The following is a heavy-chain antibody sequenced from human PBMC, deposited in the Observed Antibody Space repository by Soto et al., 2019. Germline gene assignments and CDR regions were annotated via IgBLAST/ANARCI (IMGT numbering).Heavy chain of an antibody. CDR3: ARDIVSVDPRANDAFDV. CDR1: GFTFSDTL. J-gene: IGHJ3*01. CDR2: INPANGNT. Sequence: QVQLVQSGAELKKPGASVNISCQASGFTFSDTLINWVRQGPGQRLEWMGWINPANGNTRYSESFQGRVTISRLSSASTAYVALSDLTSEDTAVYHCARDIVSVDPRANDAFDVCGQGTMITVSS. V-gene: IGHV1-3*01. D-gene: IGHD1-26*01.